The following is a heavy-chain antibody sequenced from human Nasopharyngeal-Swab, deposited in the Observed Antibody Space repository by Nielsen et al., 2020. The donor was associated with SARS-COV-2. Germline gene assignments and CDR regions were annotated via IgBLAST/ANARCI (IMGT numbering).Heavy chain of an antibody. V-gene: IGHV4-31*03. CDR2: IYYSGST. CDR1: GGSISSGGYY. Sequence: TLSLTCTVSGGSISSGGYYWSWIRQHPGKGLEWIGYIYYSGSTYYNPTLKSRVTISVDTSKNQFSLKLSSVTAADTAVYYCARGTAYGDYWYFGLWGRGTLVTVSS. CDR3: ARGTAYGDYWYFGL. J-gene: IGHJ2*01. D-gene: IGHD4-17*01.